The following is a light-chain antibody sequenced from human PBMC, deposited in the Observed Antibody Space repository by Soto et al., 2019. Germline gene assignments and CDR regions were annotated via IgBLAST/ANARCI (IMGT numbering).Light chain of an antibody. CDR1: QTVSNY. V-gene: IGKV1-39*01. CDR2: DAS. Sequence: DIQMTQSPSSLSASVGDRVTITCRASQTVSNYLHWYQQKAGKAPNLLIYDASTLQSGVPSRFSGSGSGTDFTLTIISLQREDFATYYCQQSYYNPTFGQGTKVDIK. J-gene: IGKJ1*01. CDR3: QQSYYNPT.